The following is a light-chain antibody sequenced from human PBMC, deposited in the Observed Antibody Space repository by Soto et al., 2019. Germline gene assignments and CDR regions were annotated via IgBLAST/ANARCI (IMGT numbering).Light chain of an antibody. J-gene: IGLJ2*01. CDR3: SSFADGFNVV. V-gene: IGLV2-8*01. CDR2: EVV. Sequence: QSALTQPPSASGSPGQSVTITCSGTENDIGFVNYVSWYQQHPGEAPKILIYEVVKRPSEIPARFSASKSGNTASLSVSGLQPEDEAEYFCSSFADGFNVVFGGGTKVTVL. CDR1: ENDIGFVNY.